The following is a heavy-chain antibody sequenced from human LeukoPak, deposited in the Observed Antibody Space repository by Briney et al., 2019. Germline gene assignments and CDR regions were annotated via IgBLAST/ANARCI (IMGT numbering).Heavy chain of an antibody. CDR1: GFIFSSYA. CDR3: AKGFVSYYYYGMDV. V-gene: IGHV3-23*01. D-gene: IGHD2-21*01. J-gene: IGHJ6*02. Sequence: GGSLRLSCAASGFIFSSYAMSWVRQAPGKGLEWVSAISGSGGSTYYADSVKGRFTISRDNSKNTLYLQMNSLRAEDTAVYYCAKGFVSYYYYGMDVWGQGTTVTVSS. CDR2: ISGSGGST.